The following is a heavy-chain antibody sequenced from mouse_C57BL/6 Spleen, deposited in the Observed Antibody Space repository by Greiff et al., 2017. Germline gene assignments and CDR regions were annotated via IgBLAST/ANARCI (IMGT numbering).Heavy chain of an antibody. CDR2: IYPGDGDT. Sequence: VKLMESGPELVKPGASVKISCKASGYAFSSSWMNWVKQRPGTGLEWIGRIYPGDGDTNYNGKFKGKATLTADKSSSTAYMQLSSLTSEDSAVYFCARSDYYGSSYRYFDVWGTGTTVTVSS. V-gene: IGHV1-82*01. D-gene: IGHD1-1*01. CDR3: ARSDYYGSSYRYFDV. J-gene: IGHJ1*03. CDR1: GYAFSSSW.